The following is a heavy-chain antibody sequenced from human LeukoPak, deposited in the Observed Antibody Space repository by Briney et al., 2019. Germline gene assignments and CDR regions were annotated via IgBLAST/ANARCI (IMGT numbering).Heavy chain of an antibody. CDR1: GFTFSSYG. Sequence: GGSLRLSCAASGFTFSSYGMHWVRQAPGKGLKWVAVIWYDGSNKYYADSVKGRFTISRDNSKNTLYLQMNSLRAEDTAVYYCAKGYDFWSGYWFDYWGQGTLVTVSS. CDR2: IWYDGSNK. V-gene: IGHV3-33*06. D-gene: IGHD3-3*01. CDR3: AKGYDFWSGYWFDY. J-gene: IGHJ4*02.